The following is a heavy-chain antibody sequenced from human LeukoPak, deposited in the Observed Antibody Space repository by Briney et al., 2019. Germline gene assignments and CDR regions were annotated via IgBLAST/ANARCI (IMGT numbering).Heavy chain of an antibody. D-gene: IGHD3-22*01. J-gene: IGHJ4*02. CDR1: GFTFTSYA. CDR3: ARGPGYFASGGYLDF. CDR2: ISYDGNNK. V-gene: IGHV3-30-3*01. Sequence: GGSLRLSCAASGFTFTSYAMHWVRQALGKGLEWVAVISYDGNNKRYADSVQGRFTISRDDSKDTVYLQLNNLRVEDSALYYCARGPGYFASGGYLDFWGQGTLVTVSS.